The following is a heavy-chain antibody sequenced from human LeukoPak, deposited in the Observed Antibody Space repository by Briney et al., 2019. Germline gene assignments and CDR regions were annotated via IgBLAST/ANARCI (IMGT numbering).Heavy chain of an antibody. Sequence: GGSLRLSCAASGFTFDDYAMHWVRQAPGKGLERVSLISGDGGSTYYADSVKGRFTISRDNSKNSLYLQMNSLRTEDTALYYCAKDMVVVTATPGGYYYYGMDAWGQGTTVTVSS. CDR2: ISGDGGST. V-gene: IGHV3-43*02. CDR1: GFTFDDYA. J-gene: IGHJ6*02. CDR3: AKDMVVVTATPGGYYYYGMDA. D-gene: IGHD2-21*02.